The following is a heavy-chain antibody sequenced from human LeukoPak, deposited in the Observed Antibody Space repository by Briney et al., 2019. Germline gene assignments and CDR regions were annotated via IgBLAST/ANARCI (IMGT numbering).Heavy chain of an antibody. Sequence: SETLSLTCTVSGGSISSYYWGWIRQPPGKGLEWIGSIYYSGNTYYSPSLMSRVTISVDTSKNQFSLNLSSVTAADTAVYYCARSTYYYGSGSYSFDYWGQGTLVTVSS. J-gene: IGHJ4*02. D-gene: IGHD3-10*01. CDR3: ARSTYYYGSGSYSFDY. CDR2: IYYSGNT. V-gene: IGHV4-39*07. CDR1: GGSISSYY.